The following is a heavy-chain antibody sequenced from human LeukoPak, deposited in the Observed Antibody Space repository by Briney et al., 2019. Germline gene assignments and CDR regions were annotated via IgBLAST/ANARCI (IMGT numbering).Heavy chain of an antibody. J-gene: IGHJ4*02. Sequence: PSETLSLTCAVYGGSFSGYYWSWIRQPPGKGLEWIGSIYYSGSTYYNPSLKSRVTISVDTSKNQFSLKLSSVTAADTAVYYCARGGSYSSGPDYWGQGTLVTVSS. CDR3: ARGGSYSSGPDY. V-gene: IGHV4-34*01. CDR1: GGSFSGYY. CDR2: IYYSGST. D-gene: IGHD6-19*01.